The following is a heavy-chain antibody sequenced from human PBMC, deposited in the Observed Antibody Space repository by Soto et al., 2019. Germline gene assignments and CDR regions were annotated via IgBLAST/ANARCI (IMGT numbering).Heavy chain of an antibody. CDR1: GFTFSSYA. Sequence: GGFLRLSCAASGFTFSSYAMNWVRQAPGKGLEWVSIISGSGDSTYYADSVKGRFTISRDNTKNTLYLQTNSPRAEDTAVYYCANKFFSGSGSYRGWFDPWGQGTLVTVSS. CDR3: ANKFFSGSGSYRGWFDP. CDR2: ISGSGDST. D-gene: IGHD3-10*01. J-gene: IGHJ5*02. V-gene: IGHV3-23*01.